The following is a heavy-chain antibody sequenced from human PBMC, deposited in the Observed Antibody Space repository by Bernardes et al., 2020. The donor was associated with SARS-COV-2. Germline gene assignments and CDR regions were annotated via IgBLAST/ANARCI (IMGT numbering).Heavy chain of an antibody. J-gene: IGHJ5*02. CDR3: AVLGIVVVPAANNWFDP. CDR2: INSDGSST. D-gene: IGHD2-2*03. Sequence: GWSLRLSCAASGFTFSSYWMHWVRQAPGTGLVWVSRINSDGSSTSYADSVKGRFTISRDNAKNTLYLQMNSLRAEDTAVYYCAVLGIVVVPAANNWFDPWGQGTLVTVSS. CDR1: GFTFSSYW. V-gene: IGHV3-74*01.